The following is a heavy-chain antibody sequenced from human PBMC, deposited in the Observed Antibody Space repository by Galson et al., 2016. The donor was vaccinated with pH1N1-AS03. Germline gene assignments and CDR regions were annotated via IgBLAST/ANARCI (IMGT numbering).Heavy chain of an antibody. CDR2: IYLDDSDT. Sequence: QSGAEVEKPGESLKISCQGSGYSFTNYWIGWVRQMPGKGLEWMGIIYLDDSDTRYSPSFQGQVTISADKSISTAYLQWSSLKASDTAMYYCARLTLSSGWPCDYWGQGTLVTVSS. CDR1: GYSFTNYW. V-gene: IGHV5-51*01. D-gene: IGHD6-19*01. CDR3: ARLTLSSGWPCDY. J-gene: IGHJ4*01.